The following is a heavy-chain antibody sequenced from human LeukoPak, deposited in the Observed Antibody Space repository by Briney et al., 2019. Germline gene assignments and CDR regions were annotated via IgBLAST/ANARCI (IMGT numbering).Heavy chain of an antibody. Sequence: SETLSLTCTVAGGSISSYYWSWIRQPPGKGLEWIGYIYYSGSTNYNPSLKSRVTISVDTSEIQFSLKLSSVTAADTAVYYCARGGYSYGWAFDIWGQGTMATVSS. D-gene: IGHD5-18*01. CDR3: ARGGYSYGWAFDI. V-gene: IGHV4-59*01. J-gene: IGHJ3*02. CDR1: GGSISSYY. CDR2: IYYSGST.